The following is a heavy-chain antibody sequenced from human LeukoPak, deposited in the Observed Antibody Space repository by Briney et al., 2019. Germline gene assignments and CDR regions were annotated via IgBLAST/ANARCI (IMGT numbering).Heavy chain of an antibody. J-gene: IGHJ4*02. D-gene: IGHD3-10*01. CDR1: GYTFTSYD. Sequence: GASVKVSCKASGYTFTSYDINWMRQATGQGLEWMGWMNPNSGNTGYAQKFQGRVTMTRNTSISTAYMELSSLRSEDTAVYYCARVYRRFGESIGYWGQGTLVTVSS. CDR3: ARVYRRFGESIGY. CDR2: MNPNSGNT. V-gene: IGHV1-8*01.